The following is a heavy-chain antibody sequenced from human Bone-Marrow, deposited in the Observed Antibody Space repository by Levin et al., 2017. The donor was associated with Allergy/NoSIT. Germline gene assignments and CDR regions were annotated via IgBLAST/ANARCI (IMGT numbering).Heavy chain of an antibody. CDR2: INPNSGGT. D-gene: IGHD3-3*01. J-gene: IGHJ4*02. V-gene: IGHV1-2*06. CDR1: GYTFTGYY. Sequence: GESLKISCKASGYTFTGYYMHWVRQAPGQGLEWMGRINPNSGGTNYAQKFQGRVTMTRDTSISTAYMELSRLRSDDTAVYYCARNLRFLDAPVDYWGQGTLVTVSS. CDR3: ARNLRFLDAPVDY.